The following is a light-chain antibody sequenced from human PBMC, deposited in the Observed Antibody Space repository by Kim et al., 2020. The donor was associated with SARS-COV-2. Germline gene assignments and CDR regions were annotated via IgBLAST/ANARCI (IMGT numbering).Light chain of an antibody. Sequence: VSVAWGPTVRSKCQRDSLRSYYASWYQQKPRQALVLVFYGRNNRPSGIPGRFSGSSSGNTASLTITGAQAEDEADYYCNSRDSGFGGGTQLTVL. CDR2: GRN. J-gene: IGLJ2*01. CDR3: NSRDSG. CDR1: SLRSYY. V-gene: IGLV3-19*01.